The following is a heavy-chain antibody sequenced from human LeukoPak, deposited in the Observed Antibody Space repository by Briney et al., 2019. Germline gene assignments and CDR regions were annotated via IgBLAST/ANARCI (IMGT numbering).Heavy chain of an antibody. CDR1: GYTFTGYY. V-gene: IGHV1-2*02. Sequence: ASVKVSCKASGYTFTGYYMHWVRQAPGQGLEWMGWINPNSGGTNYAQKFQGRVTMTRDTSISTAYMELSRLRSDDTAVYYCARARNYYDSSDYMDVWGKGTTVTVSS. D-gene: IGHD3-22*01. CDR2: INPNSGGT. CDR3: ARARNYYDSSDYMDV. J-gene: IGHJ6*03.